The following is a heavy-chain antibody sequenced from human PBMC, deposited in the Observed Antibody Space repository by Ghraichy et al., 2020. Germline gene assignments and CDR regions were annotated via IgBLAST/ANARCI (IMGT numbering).Heavy chain of an antibody. CDR1: GFTFSSYA. Sequence: GGSLRLSCAASGFTFSSYAMSWVRQAPGKGLEWVSAISGSAGDTYYADSMKGRFIISRDNSKNTLYLQMYSLRAEATAVYYCAKDLPYGFLGATGILHSWGQGTLVSVSS. CDR2: ISGSAGDT. CDR3: AKDLPYGFLGATGILHS. D-gene: IGHD1-26*01. J-gene: IGHJ4*02. V-gene: IGHV3-23*01.